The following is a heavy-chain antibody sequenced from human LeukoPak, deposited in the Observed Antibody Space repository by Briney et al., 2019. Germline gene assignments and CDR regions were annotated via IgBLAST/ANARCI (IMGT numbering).Heavy chain of an antibody. J-gene: IGHJ6*02. Sequence: PGGSLRLSCAASGFTFSSYAMSWVRQAPGKGLEWVSAISGSGGSTYYVDSVKGRFTISRDNSKNTLYLQMKSLRVEDTAVYYCAKRLGYYYDSSGSQNFYYGMDVWGQGTTVTVSS. CDR2: ISGSGGST. V-gene: IGHV3-23*01. CDR1: GFTFSSYA. CDR3: AKRLGYYYDSSGSQNFYYGMDV. D-gene: IGHD3-22*01.